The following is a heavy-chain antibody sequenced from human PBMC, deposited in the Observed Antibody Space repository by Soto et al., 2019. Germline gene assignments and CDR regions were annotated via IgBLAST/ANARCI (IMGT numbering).Heavy chain of an antibody. D-gene: IGHD2-2*01. V-gene: IGHV1-69*02. CDR2: IIPILDIA. Sequence: SVKVSCKASGDTFSSYTISWVRQAPGQGLEWMGRIIPILDIANYPQKFRGRVTITADKSTSSAYMELSSQTSEDTGVYYCARDKACRNTTCYGHLDYWGQGTLVTVSA. CDR3: ARDKACRNTTCYGHLDY. CDR1: GDTFSSYT. J-gene: IGHJ4*02.